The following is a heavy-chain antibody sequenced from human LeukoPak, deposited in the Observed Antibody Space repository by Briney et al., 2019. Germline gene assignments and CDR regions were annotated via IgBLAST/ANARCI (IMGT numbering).Heavy chain of an antibody. CDR1: GFTFSSYA. CDR3: ARASCSGGSCPFDY. CDR2: IYYSGST. V-gene: IGHV4-39*07. D-gene: IGHD2-15*01. Sequence: GSLRLSCAASGFTFSSYAMSWVRQAPGKGLEWIGSIYYSGSTYYNPSLKSRVTISVDTSKNQFSLKLSSVTAADTAVYYCARASCSGGSCPFDYWGQGTLVTVSS. J-gene: IGHJ4*02.